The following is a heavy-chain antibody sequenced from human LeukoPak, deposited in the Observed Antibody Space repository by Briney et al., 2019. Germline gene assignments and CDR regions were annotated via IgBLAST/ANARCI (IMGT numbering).Heavy chain of an antibody. J-gene: IGHJ2*01. CDR2: IGTAGEI. Sequence: GGSLRLSCAASGFTFRSYDMHWVRQATGKGLEWVSDIGTAGEIYYPGSVKGRCTISRENAKKSLYLQMNSLRAGDTAVYYCARAAYSGTWYSRYFDLWGRGTLVTVSS. CDR3: ARAAYSGTWYSRYFDL. V-gene: IGHV3-13*01. CDR1: GFTFRSYD. D-gene: IGHD6-13*01.